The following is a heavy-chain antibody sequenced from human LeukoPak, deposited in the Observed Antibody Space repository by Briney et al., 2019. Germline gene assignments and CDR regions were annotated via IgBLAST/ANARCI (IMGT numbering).Heavy chain of an antibody. J-gene: IGHJ3*02. D-gene: IGHD3-10*01. V-gene: IGHV3-20*04. CDR2: ITWDGGSI. CDR1: GSTFHGHG. CDR3: VKDGSYIAFDI. Sequence: PGGSLRLSCVASGSTFHGHGMNWVRQAPGKGLEWVSGITWDGGSISYADSVKGRFTISRDNTKNSLYLQMTSLKVKDTALYYCVKDGSYIAFDIWGLGTMVTVSS.